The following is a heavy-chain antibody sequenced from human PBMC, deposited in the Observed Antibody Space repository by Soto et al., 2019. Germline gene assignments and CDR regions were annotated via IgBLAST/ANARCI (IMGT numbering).Heavy chain of an antibody. D-gene: IGHD6-6*01. V-gene: IGHV3-33*01. CDR2: IWYDGSNT. CDR1: GFSFCIYG. CDR3: ARVAAARGGGVNWFDP. J-gene: IGHJ5*02. Sequence: QVQLVESGGGVVQPGRSLRLSCAASGFSFCIYGIHWVRQAPGKGLEWVAVIWYDGSNTQYADSVKGRFTISRDNSKNTVYLQMNSLRVEDTAVYYCARVAAARGGGVNWFDPWGQGTLVTVSS.